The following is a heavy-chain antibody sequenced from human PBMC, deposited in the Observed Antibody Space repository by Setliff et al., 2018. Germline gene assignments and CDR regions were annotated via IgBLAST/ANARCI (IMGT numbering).Heavy chain of an antibody. CDR2: ISSGSSSYT. V-gene: IGHV3-11*06. D-gene: IGHD3-10*01. CDR3: ARDPGVRGVIFDY. Sequence: GGSLRLSCAASGFTFDDYVMSWVRQAPGKGLEWVSYISSGSSSYTNYADSVKGRFTISRDNAKNSLYLQMNSLRAEDTAVYYCARDPGVRGVIFDYWGQGTLVTVS. J-gene: IGHJ4*02. CDR1: GFTFDDYV.